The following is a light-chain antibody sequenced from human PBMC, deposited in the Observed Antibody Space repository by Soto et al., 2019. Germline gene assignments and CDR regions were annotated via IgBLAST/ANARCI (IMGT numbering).Light chain of an antibody. V-gene: IGLV2-18*01. CDR1: STDFVTYNR. Sequence: QSALTQPPSVSGSPGQSVTISCTGTSTDFVTYNRVSWYQQPPGTAPKLIVYEASNRPSGVPDRFSGSQSGSTASRTISGLQAADEADYYCSLYTSENTYVFGTGTKLTVL. J-gene: IGLJ1*01. CDR3: SLYTSENTYV. CDR2: EAS.